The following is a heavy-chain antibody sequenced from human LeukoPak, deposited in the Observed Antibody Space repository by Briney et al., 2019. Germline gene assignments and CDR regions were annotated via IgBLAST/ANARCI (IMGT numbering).Heavy chain of an antibody. Sequence: GGSLRLSCAASRFTFHEYAMHWVRHAPGKGLEWVSGISWNSGNIEYADSVRGRFTISRDNDKIYLYLQMNSLRPEDMALYYCAKDYSSDWYSGYFDYWGQGSLVTVSS. CDR2: ISWNSGNI. J-gene: IGHJ4*02. V-gene: IGHV3-9*03. D-gene: IGHD6-19*01. CDR1: RFTFHEYA. CDR3: AKDYSSDWYSGYFDY.